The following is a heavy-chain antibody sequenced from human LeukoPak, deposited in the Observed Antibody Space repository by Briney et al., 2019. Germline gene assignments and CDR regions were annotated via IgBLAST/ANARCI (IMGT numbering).Heavy chain of an antibody. V-gene: IGHV3-74*01. D-gene: IGHD3-22*01. CDR2: INSDGSNT. CDR3: AKDILYDISGPPGNAFDI. Sequence: GGSLRLSCAASEFTFSSYWMHWIRQAPGKGLVWVSRINSDGSNTFYADSVKGRFTISRDNAKNSLYLQMNSLRAEDTALYYCAKDILYDISGPPGNAFDIWGQGTMVTVSS. CDR1: EFTFSSYW. J-gene: IGHJ3*02.